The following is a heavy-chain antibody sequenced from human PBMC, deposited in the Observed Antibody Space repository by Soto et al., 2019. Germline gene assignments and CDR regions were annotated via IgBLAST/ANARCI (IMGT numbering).Heavy chain of an antibody. CDR1: GFTFTNSA. CDR2: LVVGSGNT. CDR3: ARAPRIEPAQLDY. V-gene: IGHV1-58*02. J-gene: IGHJ4*02. D-gene: IGHD1-26*01. Sequence: ASVKVSCKASGFTFTNSAIQWVRQARGQRLEWIGWLVVGSGNTNYAQKFQERVTITRDMSTSTAYMELRSLRSDDTAVYYCARAPRIEPAQLDYWGQGTLVTVSS.